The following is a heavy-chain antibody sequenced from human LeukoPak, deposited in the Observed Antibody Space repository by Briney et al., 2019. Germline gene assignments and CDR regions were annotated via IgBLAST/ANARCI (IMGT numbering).Heavy chain of an antibody. CDR3: ARGPTYYYGSGSYRGNWFDP. J-gene: IGHJ5*02. Sequence: ASVKVSCKASGGTFSSYPFTWVRQAPGQGLEWMGWINPNSGGTNYAQKFQGWVTMTRDTSISTAYMELSRLRSDDTAVYYCARGPTYYYGSGSYRGNWFDPWGQGTLVTVSS. CDR1: GGTFSSYP. V-gene: IGHV1-2*04. CDR2: INPNSGGT. D-gene: IGHD3-10*01.